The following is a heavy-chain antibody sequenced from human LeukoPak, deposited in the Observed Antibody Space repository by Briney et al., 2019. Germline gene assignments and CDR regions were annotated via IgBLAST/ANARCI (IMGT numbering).Heavy chain of an antibody. CDR1: GGTLSSYA. CDR3: ARPASSGSLDY. Sequence: SVKVSCKASGGTLSSYAISWVRQAPGQGLEWMGRITPIFGTANYAQKFQGRVTITTDESTSTAYMELSSLRSEDTAVYYCARPASSGSLDYWGQGTLVTVSS. D-gene: IGHD3-22*01. CDR2: ITPIFGTA. J-gene: IGHJ4*02. V-gene: IGHV1-69*05.